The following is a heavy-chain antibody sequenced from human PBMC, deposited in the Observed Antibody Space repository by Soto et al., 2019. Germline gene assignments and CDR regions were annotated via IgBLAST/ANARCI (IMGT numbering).Heavy chain of an antibody. V-gene: IGHV4-39*01. J-gene: IGHJ3*02. CDR3: ASIPRSVGQQLSGAFDI. CDR2: IYYSGST. D-gene: IGHD6-13*01. CDR1: GGSISSSIYY. Sequence: SETLSLTCTVSGGSISSSIYYWGWIRQPPGKGLEWIGSIYYSGSTYYNPSLKSRVTISVDTSKNQFSLKLSSVTAADTAVYYCASIPRSVGQQLSGAFDIWGQGTMVTVSS.